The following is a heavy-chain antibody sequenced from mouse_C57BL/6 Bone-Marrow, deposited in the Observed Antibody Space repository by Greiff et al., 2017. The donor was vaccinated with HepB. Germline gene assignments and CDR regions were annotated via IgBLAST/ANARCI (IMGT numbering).Heavy chain of an antibody. CDR3: VRHRRGYYFDY. V-gene: IGHV10-1*01. Sequence: EVKLVESGGGLVQPKGSLKLSCAASGFSFNTYAMNWVRQAPGKGLEWVARIRSKSNNYATYYADSVKDRFTISRDDSESMLYLQMNNLKTEDTAMYYCVRHRRGYYFDYWGQGTTLTVSS. CDR1: GFSFNTYA. CDR2: IRSKSNNYAT. J-gene: IGHJ2*01.